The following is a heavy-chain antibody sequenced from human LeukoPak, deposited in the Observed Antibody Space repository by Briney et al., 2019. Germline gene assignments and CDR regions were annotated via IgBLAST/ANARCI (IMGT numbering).Heavy chain of an antibody. V-gene: IGHV5-51*01. CDR2: IYPGDSDT. D-gene: IGHD2-2*01. CDR1: GYSFTSYW. Sequence: GESLKISCKGSGYSFTSYWIGWVRQMPGKGLEWMGIIYPGDSDTRYSPSFQGQVTISADKSISTAYLQWSSLKASDTAVYYCARRLTGPAAMNRGFDPWGQGTLVTVSS. CDR3: ARRLTGPAAMNRGFDP. J-gene: IGHJ5*02.